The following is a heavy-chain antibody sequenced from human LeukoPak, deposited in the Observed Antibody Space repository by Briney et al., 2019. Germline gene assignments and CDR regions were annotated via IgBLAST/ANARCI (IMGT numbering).Heavy chain of an antibody. V-gene: IGHV4-39*07. CDR1: GGSISSNGYY. J-gene: IGHJ6*03. D-gene: IGHD2-2*02. Sequence: SETLSLTCTVSGGSISSNGYYWGWIRQPPGKGLEWIGSIYYTGSTFDNPSLKSRVTISVDTSKNQFSLKLSSVTAADTAVYYCAREPLGYCSSTSCYNYYYYYMDVWGKGTTVTVSS. CDR3: AREPLGYCSSTSCYNYYYYYMDV. CDR2: IYYTGST.